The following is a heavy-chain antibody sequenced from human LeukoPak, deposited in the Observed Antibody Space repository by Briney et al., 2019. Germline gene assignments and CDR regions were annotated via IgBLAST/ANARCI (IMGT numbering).Heavy chain of an antibody. Sequence: GGSLRLSCTASGFTFGDYAMSWIRQAPGKGLEWVGFIRSKAYGETADYAASVKGRFTISRDDSKNTAYLQMNSLKTEDTAVYYCTGDNFDSSVKFDYWGQGTLVTVSS. CDR2: IRSKAYGETA. CDR3: TGDNFDSSVKFDY. J-gene: IGHJ4*02. V-gene: IGHV3-49*03. D-gene: IGHD3-22*01. CDR1: GFTFGDYA.